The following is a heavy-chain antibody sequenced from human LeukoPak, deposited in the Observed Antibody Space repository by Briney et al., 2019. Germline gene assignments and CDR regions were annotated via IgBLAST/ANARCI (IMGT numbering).Heavy chain of an antibody. V-gene: IGHV4-34*01. CDR2: INHSGST. CDR1: GGSFSGYY. J-gene: IGHJ4*02. D-gene: IGHD5-18*01. CDR3: ARKGYSYGYFNY. Sequence: SETLSLTCAVYGGSFSGYYWSWIRQPPGKGLEWIGEINHSGSTNYNPSLKSRVTISVDTSKNQFSLKLSPVTAADTAVYYCARKGYSYGYFNYWGQGTLVTVSS.